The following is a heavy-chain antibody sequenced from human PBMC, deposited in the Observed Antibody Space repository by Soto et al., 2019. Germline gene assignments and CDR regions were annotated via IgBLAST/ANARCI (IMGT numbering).Heavy chain of an antibody. CDR2: IYYNGNS. J-gene: IGHJ4*02. Sequence: SETLSLTCTVSGDYDTGHYWHCIRQPPWKGLEWIVYIYYNGNSNYNPSLRSRVTISVDTPRSQFSLKLGSVTAADTAVYCCATHRYNVGWEHFVSLGQGSLVTVSS. D-gene: IGHD1-26*01. CDR1: GDYDTGHY. V-gene: IGHV4-59*02. CDR3: ATHRYNVGWEHFVS.